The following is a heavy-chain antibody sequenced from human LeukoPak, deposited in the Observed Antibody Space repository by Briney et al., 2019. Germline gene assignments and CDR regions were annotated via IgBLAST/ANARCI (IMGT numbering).Heavy chain of an antibody. CDR2: IYYSGST. CDR1: GGSISSSSYY. J-gene: IGHJ4*02. CDR3: ARGQAYYDILTGYYTVHSFDY. V-gene: IGHV4-39*07. D-gene: IGHD3-9*01. Sequence: KTSETLSLTCTVSGGSISSSSYYWGWIRQPPGKGLEWIGSIYYSGSTYYNPSLKSRVTISVDTSKNQFSLKLSSVTAADTAVYYCARGQAYYDILTGYYTVHSFDYWGQGTLVTVSS.